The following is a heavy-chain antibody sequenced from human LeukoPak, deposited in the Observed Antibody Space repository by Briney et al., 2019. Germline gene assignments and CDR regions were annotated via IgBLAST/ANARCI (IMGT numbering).Heavy chain of an antibody. CDR1: GFTFSSYA. Sequence: GGSLRLSCAASGFTFSSYAMHWVRQAPGKGLEWVAVISYDGSNKYYADSVKGRFTISRDNSKNTLYLQMNSLRSDDTAVYYCARGSPSYAQWHFDLWGRGTLVTVSS. CDR2: ISYDGSNK. D-gene: IGHD2/OR15-2a*01. CDR3: ARGSPSYAQWHFDL. V-gene: IGHV3-30-3*01. J-gene: IGHJ2*01.